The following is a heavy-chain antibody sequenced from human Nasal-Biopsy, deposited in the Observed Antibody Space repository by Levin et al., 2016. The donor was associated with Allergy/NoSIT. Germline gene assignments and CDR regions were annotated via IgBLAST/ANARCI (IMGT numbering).Heavy chain of an antibody. CDR1: GFTFGDFG. V-gene: IGHV3-49*03. Sequence: GESLKISCTASGFTFGDFGMSWFRQAPGKGLEWVGFIRSKAYGGTTEYAASVKGRFTISREDSKRIAYLQMNSLKTADTAVYYCSRRSAAGGMAFDIWGQGTMVTVSS. D-gene: IGHD6-13*01. CDR3: SRRSAAGGMAFDI. CDR2: IRSKAYGGTT. J-gene: IGHJ3*02.